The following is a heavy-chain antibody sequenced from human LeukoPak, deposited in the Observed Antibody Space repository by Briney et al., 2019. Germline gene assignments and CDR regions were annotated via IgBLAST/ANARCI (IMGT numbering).Heavy chain of an antibody. CDR2: IYYSEST. V-gene: IGHV4-59*08. CDR1: GGXIRNYY. Sequence: SETLSLTCTVSGGXIRNYYWSWIRQPPGKGLEWIGYIYYSESTNNNFSLKSRVTISLDTSKNQFSLKLSSVTAADTAVYYCARQRCLGSSCHFDYWGQGTLVTVSS. CDR3: ARQRCLGSSCHFDY. J-gene: IGHJ4*02. D-gene: IGHD6-13*01.